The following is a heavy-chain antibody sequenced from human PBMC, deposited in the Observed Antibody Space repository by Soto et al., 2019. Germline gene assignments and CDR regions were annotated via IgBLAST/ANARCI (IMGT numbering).Heavy chain of an antibody. CDR1: SGSDSSGSYY. J-gene: IGHJ5*02. CDR3: ARACTYYYDSSGPNWFGP. D-gene: IGHD3-22*01. CDR2: IYYSGST. Sequence: TLSLTCTVSSGSDSSGSYYWSWIRQPSGKGLEWIGYIYYSGSTNYNPSLKSRVTISVDTSKNQFSLKLSSVTAADTALYYRARACTYYYDSSGPNWFGPWGQGTLV. V-gene: IGHV4-61*01.